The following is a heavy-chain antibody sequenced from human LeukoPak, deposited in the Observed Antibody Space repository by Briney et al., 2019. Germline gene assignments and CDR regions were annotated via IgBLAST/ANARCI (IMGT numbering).Heavy chain of an antibody. V-gene: IGHV3-30*18. CDR1: GFTFSRHG. CDR2: KSYDGSNE. D-gene: IGHD6-13*01. Sequence: GGSLRLSCAASGFTFSRHGMHWVRQAPGKGLEWVAVKSYDGSNEYYADSVKGRFTISRDNSKNTLYLQMNSLRAEDTAVYYCAKDPGRIAAASDYWGQGTLVTVSS. J-gene: IGHJ4*02. CDR3: AKDPGRIAAASDY.